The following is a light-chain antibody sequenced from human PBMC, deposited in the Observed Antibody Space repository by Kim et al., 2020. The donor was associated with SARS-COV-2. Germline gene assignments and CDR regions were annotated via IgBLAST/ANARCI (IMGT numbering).Light chain of an antibody. CDR1: TSNIGSYT. Sequence: GQRVTISGSGSTSNIGSYTVNWYQHFPGTAPKLIIYLTDRRPAGVPDRISGSKSGTSASLAISGLQSEDESEYYCAAWDDSLNAVIFGGGTKLTVL. CDR3: AAWDDSLNAVI. J-gene: IGLJ2*01. CDR2: LTD. V-gene: IGLV1-44*01.